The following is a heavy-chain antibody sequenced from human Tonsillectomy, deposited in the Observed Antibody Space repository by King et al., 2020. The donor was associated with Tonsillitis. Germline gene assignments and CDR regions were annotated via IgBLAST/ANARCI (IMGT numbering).Heavy chain of an antibody. D-gene: IGHD3-3*01. CDR3: AKLQVGGYYSYYYYGMDV. CDR1: GFTFSSYA. J-gene: IGHJ6*02. CDR2: ISGSGGST. Sequence: VQLVESGGGLVQPGGSLRLSCAASGFTFSSYAMSWVRQAPGKGLEWVSSISGSGGSTFYADSVKGRFIISRDNSKNTLYLQMNSLRAGDTAVYYCAKLQVGGYYSYYYYGMDVWGQGTTVTVSS. V-gene: IGHV3-23*04.